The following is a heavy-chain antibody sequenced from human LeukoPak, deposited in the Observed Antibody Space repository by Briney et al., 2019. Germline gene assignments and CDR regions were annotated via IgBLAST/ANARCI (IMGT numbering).Heavy chain of an antibody. V-gene: IGHV3-30*03. CDR1: GFTFSSYG. CDR2: ISYDGSNK. J-gene: IGHJ4*02. Sequence: GRSLRLSCAASGFTFSSYGMHWVRQAPGKGLEWVAVISYDGSNKYYADSVKGRFTISRDNSKDTVDLQMNSLRADDTAVYYRARDFNWAFDYWGQGTLVTVSS. CDR3: ARDFNWAFDY. D-gene: IGHD3-16*01.